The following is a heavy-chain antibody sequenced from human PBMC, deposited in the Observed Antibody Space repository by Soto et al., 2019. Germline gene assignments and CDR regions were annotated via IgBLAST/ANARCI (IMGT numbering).Heavy chain of an antibody. V-gene: IGHV3-7*05. CDR1: GFTFGDYW. CDR3: AAGIGWASDL. J-gene: IGHJ5*02. Sequence: EVQLVESGGGLVQPGGSLRLSCAASGFTFGDYWMNWVRQAPGKGLEWVANIKQDGSGRMYVDSGKGRFTISRHNARNSLHLQMNVLSCADTAVYFCAAGIGWASDLWGPGTHVTVSS. CDR2: IKQDGSGR. D-gene: IGHD6-19*01.